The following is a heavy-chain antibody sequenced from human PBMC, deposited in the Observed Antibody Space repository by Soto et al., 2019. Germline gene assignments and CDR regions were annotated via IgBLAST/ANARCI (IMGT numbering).Heavy chain of an antibody. CDR2: ITNDGSAT. CDR3: ARDAAPGYFDL. V-gene: IGHV3-74*01. D-gene: IGHD6-25*01. J-gene: IGHJ2*01. Sequence: EVQLVESGGGLVQPGGSLRLSCAASGFTFKGFWMPWVRQAPGKGLMWVSRITNDGSATDYADSVRGRFTISRDNAENMLYLQLNNLRADDTAVYYCARDAAPGYFDLWGRGTLVTVSS. CDR1: GFTFKGFW.